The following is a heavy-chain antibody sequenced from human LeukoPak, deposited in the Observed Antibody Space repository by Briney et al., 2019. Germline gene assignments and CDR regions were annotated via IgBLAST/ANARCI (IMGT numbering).Heavy chain of an antibody. CDR3: ARSIRSLTEFDY. D-gene: IGHD3-16*01. V-gene: IGHV4-4*02. J-gene: IGHJ4*02. CDR1: GGSISSSNW. CDR2: IYHSGST. Sequence: PSETLSLTCAVSGGSISSSNWWNWVRQPPGKGLEWIGEIYHSGSTNYNPSLKSRVTISVGKSKNQLFLKLSSVTAADTAVYYCARSIRSLTEFDYWGQGTLVTVSS.